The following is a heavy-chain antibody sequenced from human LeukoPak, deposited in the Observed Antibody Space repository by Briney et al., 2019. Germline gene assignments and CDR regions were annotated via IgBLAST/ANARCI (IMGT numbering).Heavy chain of an antibody. CDR1: GFAFSSYG. V-gene: IGHV3-30*18. CDR3: AKDRSSGWFGAFDI. J-gene: IGHJ3*02. CDR2: ISYDGSNK. Sequence: GGSLRLSCAASGFAFSSYGMHWVRQAPGKGLEWVAVISYDGSNKYYADSVKGRFTISRDNSKNTLYLQMNSLRAEDTAVYYCAKDRSSGWFGAFDIWGQGTMVTVSS. D-gene: IGHD3-10*01.